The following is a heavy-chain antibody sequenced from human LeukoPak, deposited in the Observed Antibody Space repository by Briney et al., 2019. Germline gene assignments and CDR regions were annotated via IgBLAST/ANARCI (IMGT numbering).Heavy chain of an antibody. CDR1: GFTFSSYG. CDR3: AKSLPLLAIFGVVPFDY. CDR2: IRYDGSNK. J-gene: IGHJ4*02. Sequence: RGSLRLSCAASGFTFSSYGMHWVRQAPGKGLEWVAFIRYDGSNKYYADSVKGRFTISRDNSKNTLYLQMNSLRAEDTAVYYCAKSLPLLAIFGVVPFDYWGQGTLVTVSS. V-gene: IGHV3-30*02. D-gene: IGHD3-3*01.